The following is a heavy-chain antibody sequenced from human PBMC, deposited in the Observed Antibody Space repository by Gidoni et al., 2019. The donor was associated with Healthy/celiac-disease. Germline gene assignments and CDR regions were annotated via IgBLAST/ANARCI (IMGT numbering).Heavy chain of an antibody. D-gene: IGHD2-2*01. V-gene: IGHV3-11*06. CDR1: GFTFSAYY. Sequence: QVQLVESGGCLVKPGGSLRLSCAAYGFTFSAYYMSWIRQSPGKGLEWVSYISSSSSYTNYADSVKGRFTISRDNAKNSLYLQMNSLRAEDTAVYYCARHYCSSTSCYGRDAFDIWGQGTMVTVSS. J-gene: IGHJ3*02. CDR3: ARHYCSSTSCYGRDAFDI. CDR2: ISSSSSYT.